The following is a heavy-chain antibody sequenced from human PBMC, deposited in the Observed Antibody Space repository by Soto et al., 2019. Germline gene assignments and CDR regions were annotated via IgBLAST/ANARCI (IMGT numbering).Heavy chain of an antibody. Sequence: PSETLSLTCTVSGGSIGSSSYYWGWIRQPPGKGLEWIGSIYYSGSTYYNPSLKSRVTISVDTSKNQFSLKLSSVTAADTAVYYCARQVYSSKKFDPWGQGTLVTVSS. CDR2: IYYSGST. CDR1: GGSIGSSSYY. D-gene: IGHD6-13*01. V-gene: IGHV4-39*01. J-gene: IGHJ5*02. CDR3: ARQVYSSKKFDP.